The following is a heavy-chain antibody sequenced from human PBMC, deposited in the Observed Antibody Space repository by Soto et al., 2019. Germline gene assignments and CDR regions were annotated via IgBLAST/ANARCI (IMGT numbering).Heavy chain of an antibody. Sequence: QVQLVQSGAEVKKPGSSVRVSCKASGGALRRNAITWVRQAPGQGLEWMGEIIPIFGTTTYAQKCQGRVTISASNCTNTAYMTLTSLRAGDTAVYYGASTTGTTGYANGARVAPWGPGTVVNVSS. D-gene: IGHD1-1*01. V-gene: IGHV1-69*06. CDR1: GGALRRNA. CDR2: IIPIFGTT. J-gene: IGHJ4*02. CDR3: ASTTGTTGYANGARVAP.